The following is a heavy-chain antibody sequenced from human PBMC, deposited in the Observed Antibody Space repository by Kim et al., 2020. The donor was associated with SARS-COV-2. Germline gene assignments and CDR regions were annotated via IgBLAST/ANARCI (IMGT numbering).Heavy chain of an antibody. CDR3: AREIAAAGTSCFDY. D-gene: IGHD6-13*01. CDR1: GGTFSSYT. CDR2: IIPILGIA. V-gene: IGHV1-69*04. J-gene: IGHJ4*02. Sequence: SVKVSCKASGGTFSSYTISWVRQAPGQGLEWMGRIIPILGIANYAQKFQGRVTITADKSTSTAYMELSSLRSEDTAVYYCAREIAAAGTSCFDYWGQGTLVTVSS.